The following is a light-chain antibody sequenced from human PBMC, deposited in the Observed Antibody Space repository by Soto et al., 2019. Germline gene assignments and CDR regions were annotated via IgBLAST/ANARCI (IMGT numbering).Light chain of an antibody. CDR2: RAS. CDR1: QNIYSN. CDR3: QQYNNWPKT. V-gene: IGKV3-15*01. Sequence: IVMTQSPATLSVSPGERVTLSCRASQNIYSNIAWYQQRPGQAPRLLIYRASTRATGVPARFSGSGSGTDFTLTISSLQSEDFAVYYCQQYNNWPKTFGQGTKVEIK. J-gene: IGKJ1*01.